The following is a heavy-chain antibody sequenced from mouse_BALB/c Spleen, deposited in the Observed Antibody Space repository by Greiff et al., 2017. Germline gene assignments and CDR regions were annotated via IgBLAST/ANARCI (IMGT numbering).Heavy chain of an antibody. CDR3: ARRYDGYYVGAMDY. J-gene: IGHJ4*01. D-gene: IGHD2-3*01. Sequence: EVKVVESGGGLVQPGGSRKLSCAASGFTFSSFGMHWVRQAPEKGLEWVAYISSGSSTIYYADTVKGRFTISRDNPKNTLFLQMTSLRSEDTAMYYCARRYDGYYVGAMDYWGQGTSVTVSS. CDR2: ISSGSSTI. V-gene: IGHV5-17*02. CDR1: GFTFSSFG.